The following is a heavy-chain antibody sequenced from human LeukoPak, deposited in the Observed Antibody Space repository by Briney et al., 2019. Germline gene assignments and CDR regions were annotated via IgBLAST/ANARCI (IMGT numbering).Heavy chain of an antibody. Sequence: GGSLRLSCAASGFTFSDYYMSWIRRAPGKGLEWVSYISSSGSTIYYADSVKGRFTISRDNAKNSLYLQMNSLRAEDTALYYCAKDIGYDSSGYLDYWGQGTLVTVST. J-gene: IGHJ4*02. CDR2: ISSSGSTI. CDR1: GFTFSDYY. D-gene: IGHD3-22*01. V-gene: IGHV3-11*01. CDR3: AKDIGYDSSGYLDY.